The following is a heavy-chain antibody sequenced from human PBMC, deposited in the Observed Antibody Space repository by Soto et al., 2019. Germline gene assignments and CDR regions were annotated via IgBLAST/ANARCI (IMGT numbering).Heavy chain of an antibody. CDR1: GFTFSSYS. Sequence: EVQLVESGGGLVQPGESLRLSCAASGFTFSSYSMNWVRQAPGKGLEWVSYISSSGTTIYYSDSVKGRFTISRDNAKNSLYLQMNSLRDEDTAVYYCARDRYGEYQKDYWGQGTLVTVSS. D-gene: IGHD4-17*01. J-gene: IGHJ4*02. CDR2: ISSSGTTI. CDR3: ARDRYGEYQKDY. V-gene: IGHV3-48*02.